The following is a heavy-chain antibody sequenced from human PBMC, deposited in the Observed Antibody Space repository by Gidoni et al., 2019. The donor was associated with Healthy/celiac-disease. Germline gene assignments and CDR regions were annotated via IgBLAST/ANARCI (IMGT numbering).Heavy chain of an antibody. J-gene: IGHJ4*02. Sequence: QVQLVASGGGVVQPGMSLRLSCAASGFTFSSSCMHWVRQAPGKGLEWVAVISYDGSNKYYADSVKGRFTISRDNSKNTLYLQMNSRRAEDTAVYYCAKGEPLYSSSWYSPLGGFDYWGQGTLVTVSS. D-gene: IGHD6-13*01. CDR1: GFTFSSSC. V-gene: IGHV3-30*18. CDR2: ISYDGSNK. CDR3: AKGEPLYSSSWYSPLGGFDY.